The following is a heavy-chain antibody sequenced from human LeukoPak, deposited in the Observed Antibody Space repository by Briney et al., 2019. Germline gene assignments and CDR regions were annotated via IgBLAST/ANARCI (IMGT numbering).Heavy chain of an antibody. J-gene: IGHJ6*03. CDR3: ARDLESPGELKYYYYMDV. CDR2: ISAYNGNT. D-gene: IGHD3-10*01. CDR1: GYTFTSYG. V-gene: IGHV1-18*01. Sequence: ASVKVSCKASGYTFTSYGISWVRQAPGQGLEWMGWISAYNGNTNYAQKLQGRVTMTTDTSTSTAYMELRSLRSDDTAVYYCARDLESPGELKYYYYMDVWGKGTTVTVSS.